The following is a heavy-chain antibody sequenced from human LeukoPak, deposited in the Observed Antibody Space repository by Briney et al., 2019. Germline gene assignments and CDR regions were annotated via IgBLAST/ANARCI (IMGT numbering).Heavy chain of an antibody. CDR3: ARDSNHYYYDSSGLDY. Sequence: GGSLRLSCAASGFTFSSYAMSWVRQAPGKGLEWVSAISGSGGSTYYADSVKGRFTISRDNAKNSLYLQMNSLRAEDTAVYYCARDSNHYYYDSSGLDYWGQGTLVTVSS. D-gene: IGHD3-22*01. V-gene: IGHV3-23*01. CDR1: GFTFSSYA. J-gene: IGHJ4*02. CDR2: ISGSGGST.